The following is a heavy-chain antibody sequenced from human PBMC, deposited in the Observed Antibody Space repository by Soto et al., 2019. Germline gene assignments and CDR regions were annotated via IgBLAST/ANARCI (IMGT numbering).Heavy chain of an antibody. V-gene: IGHV3-11*01. CDR1: GFTFSDYY. J-gene: IGHJ4*02. D-gene: IGHD3-22*01. CDR2: ISSSGSTI. CDR3: ARDFYDSSGYYYVLAYFDY. Sequence: GGSLRLSCAASGFTFSDYYMSWIRQAPGKGLEWVSYISSSGSTIYYADSVKGRFTISRDNAKNSLYLQMNSLRAEDTAVYYCARDFYDSSGYYYVLAYFDYWGQGTLVTVS.